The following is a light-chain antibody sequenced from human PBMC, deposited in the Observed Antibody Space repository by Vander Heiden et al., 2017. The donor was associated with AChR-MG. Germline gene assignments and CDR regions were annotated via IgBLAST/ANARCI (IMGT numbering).Light chain of an antibody. CDR3: QAWDSSTVV. J-gene: IGLJ2*01. V-gene: IGLV3-1*01. Sequence: SYELTQPPSVSVSPGQTASITCSGDNLGDKYACWYQQKPGQSPVLVIYQDSKRPSGIPERFSGSNSGNTATRTISGTQAMDEADYYCQAWDSSTVVFGGGTKLTGL. CDR1: NLGDKY. CDR2: QDS.